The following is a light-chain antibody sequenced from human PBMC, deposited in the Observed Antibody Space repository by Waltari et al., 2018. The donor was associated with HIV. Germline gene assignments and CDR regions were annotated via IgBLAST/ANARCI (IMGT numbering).Light chain of an antibody. CDR1: QSISTD. Sequence: DIQMTQSPSSLSVSVEDRVTITCRASQSISTDLNWYQQKPGKAPKLLIYAASSLQIGVPSRFSGSGSGTDFIFTISSRQPEDVATYYCQQSYNFPWTFGQGTKVEI. V-gene: IGKV1-39*01. CDR3: QQSYNFPWT. CDR2: AAS. J-gene: IGKJ1*01.